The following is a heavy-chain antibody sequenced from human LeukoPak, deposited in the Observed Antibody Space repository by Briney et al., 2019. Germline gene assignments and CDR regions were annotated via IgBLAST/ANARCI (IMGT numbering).Heavy chain of an antibody. V-gene: IGHV1-18*01. CDR1: GGTFSSYA. J-gene: IGHJ6*03. Sequence: ASVKVSCKASGGTFSSYAISWVRQAPGQGLEWMGWISAYNGNTDYAQKLQGRVTMTTDTSTNTAYMDLRSLRSDDTAVYYCARALLDYDSSGFTRLYYMDVWGKGTTVTVSS. D-gene: IGHD3-22*01. CDR3: ARALLDYDSSGFTRLYYMDV. CDR2: ISAYNGNT.